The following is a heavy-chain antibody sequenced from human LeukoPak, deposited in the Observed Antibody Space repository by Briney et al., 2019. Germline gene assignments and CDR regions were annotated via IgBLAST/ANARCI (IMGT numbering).Heavy chain of an antibody. J-gene: IGHJ4*02. D-gene: IGHD3-22*01. CDR1: GITLSNYG. CDR2: ISDSGGRT. V-gene: IGHV3-23*01. Sequence: GGSLRLSCAVSGITLSNYGMSWVRQAPGKGLEWVAGISDSGGRTNYADSVKGRFTISRDNPKNTLYLQMNSLRAEDTAVYFCAKRGVVIRVILVGYHKEAYYFDSWGQGALVTVSS. CDR3: AKRGVVIRVILVGYHKEAYYFDS.